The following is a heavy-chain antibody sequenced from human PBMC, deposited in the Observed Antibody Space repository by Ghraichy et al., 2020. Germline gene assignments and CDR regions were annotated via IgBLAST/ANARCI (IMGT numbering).Heavy chain of an antibody. CDR3: ARLDDSSGYYLGGGRDWYFDL. J-gene: IGHJ2*01. Sequence: GESLNISCKGSGYSFTSYWIGWVRQMPGKGLEWMGIIYPGDSDTRYSPSFQGQVTISADKSISTAYLQWSSLKASDTAMYYCARLDDSSGYYLGGGRDWYFDLWGRGTLVTVSS. CDR1: GYSFTSYW. D-gene: IGHD3-22*01. V-gene: IGHV5-51*01. CDR2: IYPGDSDT.